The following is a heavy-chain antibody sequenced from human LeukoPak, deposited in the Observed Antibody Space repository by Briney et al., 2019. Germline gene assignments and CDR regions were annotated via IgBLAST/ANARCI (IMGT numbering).Heavy chain of an antibody. CDR2: ISGYGRST. J-gene: IGHJ4*01. Sequence: PGGSLRLSCAASGFTFDDYAMHWVRQAPGKGLEWVSLISGYGRSTYYADSVKGRFTISRDNRKNSLYLQMNSLRTGDTALYYCAKESHDALDYWGHGTLVTVSS. D-gene: IGHD1-1*01. V-gene: IGHV3-43*02. CDR3: AKESHDALDY. CDR1: GFTFDDYA.